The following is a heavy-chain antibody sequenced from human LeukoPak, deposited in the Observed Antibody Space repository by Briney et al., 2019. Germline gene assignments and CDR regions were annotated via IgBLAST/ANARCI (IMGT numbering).Heavy chain of an antibody. CDR3: ARAGGNSGYNSQCNWFDT. J-gene: IGHJ5*02. D-gene: IGHD5-12*01. CDR1: GFTISGYW. CDR2: IQQGGGGK. Sequence: TAGSLRLSCTASGFTISGYWMSWVRQPPGKGLEWVANIQQGGGGKHYVDFVKGGFTISRDNAKNSLYLQMNSLRAEDTAVYYCARAGGNSGYNSQCNWFDTWGQGTLVTVSS. V-gene: IGHV3-7*03.